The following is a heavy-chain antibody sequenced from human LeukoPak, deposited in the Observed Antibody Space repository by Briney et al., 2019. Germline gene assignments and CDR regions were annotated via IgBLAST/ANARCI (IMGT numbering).Heavy chain of an antibody. CDR3: AKNTNTDWFDP. J-gene: IGHJ5*02. Sequence: GGSLRLSCAASGFTFSNYAMSWVRQAPGKGLEWVSAISGSGGSTYYADSVKGRFTVSRDNSKNTLYLQMNSLRAEDTALYYCAKNTNTDWFDPWGQGTLLTVSS. CDR2: ISGSGGST. CDR1: GFTFSNYA. V-gene: IGHV3-23*01. D-gene: IGHD2-2*02.